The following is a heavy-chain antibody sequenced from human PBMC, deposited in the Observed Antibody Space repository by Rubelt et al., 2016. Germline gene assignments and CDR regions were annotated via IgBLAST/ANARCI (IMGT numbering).Heavy chain of an antibody. Sequence: QVQLVQSGAEVKKPGASVKVSCKVSGYTLTELSMHWVRQAPGKGLEWMGGFDPEDGETIDAQKFQGRVTMTEYTSTDTAYMELSSLRSEDTAVYYCAIRQPDYGDLDFDYWGQGTLVTVSS. CDR1: GYTLTELS. CDR3: AIRQPDYGDLDFDY. V-gene: IGHV1-24*01. CDR2: FDPEDGET. D-gene: IGHD4-17*01. J-gene: IGHJ4*02.